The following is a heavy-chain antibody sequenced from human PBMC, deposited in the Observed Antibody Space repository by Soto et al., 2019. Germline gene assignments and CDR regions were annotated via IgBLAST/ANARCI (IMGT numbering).Heavy chain of an antibody. CDR1: GYSFTSLD. CDR2: MQPSSGRT. Sequence: ASVKVSCKASGYSFTSLDINWVRQTTGQGLEWMGWMQPSSGRTGYAQKFQGRVTMTRDTSINTAYMELSSLTSDDTAFYYCARGVTAGADYWGQGTLVTVSS. J-gene: IGHJ4*02. V-gene: IGHV1-8*01. D-gene: IGHD1-26*01. CDR3: ARGVTAGADY.